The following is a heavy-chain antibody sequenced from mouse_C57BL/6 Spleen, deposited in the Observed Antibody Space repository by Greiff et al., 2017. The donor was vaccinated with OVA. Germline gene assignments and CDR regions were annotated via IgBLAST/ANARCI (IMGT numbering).Heavy chain of an antibody. Sequence: QVQLQQPGAELVRPGSSVKLSCKASGYTFTSYWMHWVKQRPIQGLEWIGNIDPSDSETHYNQKFKDKATLTVDKSSSTAYMRISSLTSEDSAVYYCARGGDYYGSSYGRFAYWGQGTLVTVSA. CDR3: ARGGDYYGSSYGRFAY. CDR2: IDPSDSET. D-gene: IGHD1-1*01. V-gene: IGHV1-52*01. CDR1: GYTFTSYW. J-gene: IGHJ3*01.